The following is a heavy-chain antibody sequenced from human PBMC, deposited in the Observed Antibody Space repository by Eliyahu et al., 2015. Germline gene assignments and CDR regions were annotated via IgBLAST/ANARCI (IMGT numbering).Heavy chain of an antibody. CDR3: AKDRSPEGILNWFDP. V-gene: IGHV3-9*01. Sequence: EVQLVESGXGLVQPGRSXRLSCAASGXXXDDYAMPWVRQAPGKGLEWVSGISWNSGSIGYADSVKGRFTISRDNAKNSLYXQMNSLRAEDTALYYCAKDRSPEGILNWFDPWGQGTLVTVSS. D-gene: IGHD3-3*01. CDR1: GXXXDDYA. J-gene: IGHJ5*02. CDR2: ISWNSGSI.